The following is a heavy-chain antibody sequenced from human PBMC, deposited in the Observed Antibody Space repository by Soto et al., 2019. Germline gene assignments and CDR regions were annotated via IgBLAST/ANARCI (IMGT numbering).Heavy chain of an antibody. Sequence: ASVKVSCKASGGTFSSYTISWVRQAPGQRLEWMGRIIPILGIANYAQKFQGRVTITADKSTSTAYMELSSLRSEDTAVYYCARVGYCSGGSCYQWLGAFDIWGQGTMVTVSS. V-gene: IGHV1-69*02. CDR3: ARVGYCSGGSCYQWLGAFDI. D-gene: IGHD2-15*01. J-gene: IGHJ3*02. CDR2: IIPILGIA. CDR1: GGTFSSYT.